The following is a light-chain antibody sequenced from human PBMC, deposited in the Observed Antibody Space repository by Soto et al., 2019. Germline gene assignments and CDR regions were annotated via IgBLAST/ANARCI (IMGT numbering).Light chain of an antibody. CDR2: DVS. Sequence: QSALTQPASVSGSPGQWITISCTGTSSDIGNYNYVSWYQQHPGKAPKLMIYDVSNRPSGVSKRFSGSKSGYTASLTISGLQAEDEADYYCSSFTSSATYVFGTGTKVTVL. CDR1: SSDIGNYNY. CDR3: SSFTSSATYV. J-gene: IGLJ1*01. V-gene: IGLV2-14*01.